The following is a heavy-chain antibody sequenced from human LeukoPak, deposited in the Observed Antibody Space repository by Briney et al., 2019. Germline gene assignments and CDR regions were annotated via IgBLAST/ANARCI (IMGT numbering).Heavy chain of an antibody. CDR2: INPSGGST. Sequence: ASVKVSCKASGYTFTSYYMHWVRQAPGQGLEWMGIINPSGGSTSYAQKFQGRVTMTRDTSTSTVYMELSSLRSEDTAVYYCAKVNVPYCGGDCYSLSVYYGMDVWGQGTTVTVSS. D-gene: IGHD2-21*02. J-gene: IGHJ6*02. V-gene: IGHV1-46*01. CDR1: GYTFTSYY. CDR3: AKVNVPYCGGDCYSLSVYYGMDV.